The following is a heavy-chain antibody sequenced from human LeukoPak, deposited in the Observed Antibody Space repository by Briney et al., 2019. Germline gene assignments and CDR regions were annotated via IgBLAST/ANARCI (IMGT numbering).Heavy chain of an antibody. D-gene: IGHD3-10*01. CDR2: INHSGST. J-gene: IGHJ4*02. CDR1: GFTFINAW. V-gene: IGHV4-34*01. CDR3: ARGRATMVRGVSRPFDY. Sequence: GSLRLSCAASGFTFINAWMTWVRQAPGKGLEWVGEINHSGSTNYNPSLKSRVTISVDTSKNQFSLKLSSVTAADTAVYYCARGRATMVRGVSRPFDYWGQGTLVTVSS.